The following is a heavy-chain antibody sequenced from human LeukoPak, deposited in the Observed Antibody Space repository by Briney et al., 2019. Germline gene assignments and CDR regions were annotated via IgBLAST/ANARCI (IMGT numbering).Heavy chain of an antibody. J-gene: IGHJ4*02. CDR2: IYPGDSDT. V-gene: IGHV5-51*01. CDR3: ATKYLGGAGGDMYYFDY. Sequence: GESLKISCKGSGYSFTSYWIGWVRQMPGKGLEWMGIIYPGDSDTRYSPSFQGQVTISADKSISTAYLQWSSLKASDTAMYYRATKYLGGAGGDMYYFDYWGQGTLVTVSS. CDR1: GYSFTSYW. D-gene: IGHD2-2*01.